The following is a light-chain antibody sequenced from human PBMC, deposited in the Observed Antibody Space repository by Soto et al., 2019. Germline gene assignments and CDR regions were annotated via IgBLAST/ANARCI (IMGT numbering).Light chain of an antibody. V-gene: IGKV3-15*01. CDR3: QQNNSWPPLT. J-gene: IGKJ4*01. CDR2: GAS. CDR1: QSVSSN. Sequence: EIVITQTPATLSVSPGERATLSCRASQSVSSNLAWYQQKPGQAPRLLIYGASTRATGIPARFSGSGSGTEFTLTISSLQSEDLAVYYCQQNNSWPPLTFGGGTKVEIK.